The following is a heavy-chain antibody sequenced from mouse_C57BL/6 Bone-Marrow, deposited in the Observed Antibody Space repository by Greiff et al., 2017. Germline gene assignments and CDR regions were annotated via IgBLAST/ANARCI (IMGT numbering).Heavy chain of an antibody. CDR2: IYPGDGDT. CDR3: ASRITTVVGYWYFDV. D-gene: IGHD1-1*01. Sequence: QVQLQQSGPELVKPGASVKISCKASGYAFSSSWMNWVKQRPGKGLEWIGRIYPGDGDTNYNGKFKGKATLTADKSSSTAYMQLSSLTSEDSAVYFWASRITTVVGYWYFDVWGTGTTVTVSS. CDR1: GYAFSSSW. V-gene: IGHV1-82*01. J-gene: IGHJ1*03.